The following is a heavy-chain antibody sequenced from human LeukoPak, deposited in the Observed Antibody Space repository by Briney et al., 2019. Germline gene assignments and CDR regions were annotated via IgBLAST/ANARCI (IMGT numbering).Heavy chain of an antibody. D-gene: IGHD3-10*01. CDR2: ISAYNGNT. V-gene: IGHV1-18*01. CDR1: GYTFTSYG. Sequence: GASVKVSCKASGYTFTSYGISWVRQAPGQGLEWMGWISAYNGNTNYAQKLQGRVTMTTDTSTSTAYMELRSLRSEDTAVYYCARERQNYYGSGSYYSPGMNWFDPWGQGTLVTVSS. J-gene: IGHJ5*02. CDR3: ARERQNYYGSGSYYSPGMNWFDP.